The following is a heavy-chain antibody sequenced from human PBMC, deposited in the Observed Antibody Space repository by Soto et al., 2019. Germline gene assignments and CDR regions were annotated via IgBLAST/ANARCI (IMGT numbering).Heavy chain of an antibody. CDR3: TTVERVDIVVVVAYSTLNSYYFDY. CDR1: GFTFSNAW. J-gene: IGHJ4*02. Sequence: EVQLVESGGGLVKPGGSLRLSCAASGFTFSNAWMSWVRQAPGKGLEWVGRIKSKTDGGTTDYAAPVKGRFTISRDDSKNTLYLQMNSLKTEDTAVYYCTTVERVDIVVVVAYSTLNSYYFDYWGQGTLVTVSS. V-gene: IGHV3-15*01. D-gene: IGHD2-15*01. CDR2: IKSKTDGGTT.